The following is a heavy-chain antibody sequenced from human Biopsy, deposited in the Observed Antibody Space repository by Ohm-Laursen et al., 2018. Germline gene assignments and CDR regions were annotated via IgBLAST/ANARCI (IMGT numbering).Heavy chain of an antibody. V-gene: IGHV1-69*06. D-gene: IGHD3-9*01. Sequence: SVKVSCKAPVGTFSNYGVNWVRQAPGQGLERLGGNIPILGTGNYAQKFQDRVTVAADTSTSTATMELRSLRSDDTAVYYCATKLTGYFHHWGQGTLVIVSS. CDR2: NIPILGTG. J-gene: IGHJ1*01. CDR1: VGTFSNYG. CDR3: ATKLTGYFHH.